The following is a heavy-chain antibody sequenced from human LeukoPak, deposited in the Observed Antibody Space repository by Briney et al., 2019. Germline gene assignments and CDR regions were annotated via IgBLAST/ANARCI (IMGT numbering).Heavy chain of an antibody. Sequence: EASVKVSCKASGHTFTSYGISWVRQAPGQGLEWMGWISAYNGNTNYAQKLQGRVTMTTDTSTSTAYMELSRLRSDDTAVYYCARETHSSGWPTEFDYWGQGTLVTVSS. D-gene: IGHD6-19*01. CDR2: ISAYNGNT. CDR3: ARETHSSGWPTEFDY. CDR1: GHTFTSYG. J-gene: IGHJ4*02. V-gene: IGHV1-18*01.